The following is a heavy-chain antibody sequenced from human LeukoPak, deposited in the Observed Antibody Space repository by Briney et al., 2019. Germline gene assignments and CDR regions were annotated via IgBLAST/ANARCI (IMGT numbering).Heavy chain of an antibody. D-gene: IGHD6-19*01. CDR3: ARGKGIAVAGSEYYFDY. J-gene: IGHJ4*02. CDR1: GFTFSDYY. Sequence: PGGSLRLSCAASGFTFSDYYMSWIRQAPGKGLEWVSHISSFSNFRSYADSVKGRFTISRDNAKNSLYLQVNSLRAEDTAVYYCARGKGIAVAGSEYYFDYWGQGTLVTVSS. CDR2: ISSFSNFR. V-gene: IGHV3-11*03.